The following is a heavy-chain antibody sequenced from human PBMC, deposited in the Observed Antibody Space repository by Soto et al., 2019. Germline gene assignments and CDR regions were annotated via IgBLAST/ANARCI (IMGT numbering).Heavy chain of an antibody. CDR3: AKDASPYGSGSYLFDY. V-gene: IGHV3-30*18. Sequence: GGSLRLSCAASGFTFSSYGMHWVRQAPGKGLEWVAVISYDGSNKYYADSVKGRFTISRDNSKNTLYLQMNSLRAEDTAVYYCAKDASPYGSGSYLFDYWGQGTLVTVPQ. CDR1: GFTFSSYG. CDR2: ISYDGSNK. D-gene: IGHD3-10*01. J-gene: IGHJ4*02.